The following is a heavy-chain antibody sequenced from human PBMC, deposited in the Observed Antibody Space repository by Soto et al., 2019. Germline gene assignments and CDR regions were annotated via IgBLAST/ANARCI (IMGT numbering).Heavy chain of an antibody. V-gene: IGHV3-21*01. CDR2: ISSSSSYI. J-gene: IGHJ5*02. CDR3: ARARGPYCSSTSCRRGFDP. D-gene: IGHD2-2*01. Sequence: GGSLRLSCAASGFPFNSYSMNWVRQAPGKGLEWVSSISSSSSYIYYADSVKGRFTISRDNAKNSLYLQMNSLRAEDTAVYYCARARGPYCSSTSCRRGFDPWGQGTLVTVPQ. CDR1: GFPFNSYS.